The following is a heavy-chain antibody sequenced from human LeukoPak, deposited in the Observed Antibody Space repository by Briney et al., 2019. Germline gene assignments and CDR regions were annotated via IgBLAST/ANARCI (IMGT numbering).Heavy chain of an antibody. CDR1: GFTVSSNY. J-gene: IGHJ4*02. D-gene: IGHD3-16*01. CDR2: IFSGGST. Sequence: GGSLRLSCAASGFTVSSNYMSWVRQAPGKGLECVSLIFSGGSTYYADSVKGRFTISRDDSKNTLYLQMNSLRAKDTAVYYCARDLAFSSWGQGTLVTVSS. V-gene: IGHV3-53*01. CDR3: ARDLAFSS.